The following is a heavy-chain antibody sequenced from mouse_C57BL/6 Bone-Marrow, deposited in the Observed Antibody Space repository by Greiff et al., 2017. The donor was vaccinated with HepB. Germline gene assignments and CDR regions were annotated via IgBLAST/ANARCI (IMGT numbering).Heavy chain of an antibody. V-gene: IGHV1-26*01. CDR3: AREGNGSSFFAY. Sequence: EVQLQQSGPELVKPGASVKISCKASGYTFTDYYMNWVKQSHGKSLEWIGDINPNNGGTSYNQKFKGKATLTVDKSSSTAYMELRSLTSEDSAVYYCAREGNGSSFFAYWGQGTLVTVSA. J-gene: IGHJ3*01. CDR1: GYTFTDYY. CDR2: INPNNGGT. D-gene: IGHD1-1*01.